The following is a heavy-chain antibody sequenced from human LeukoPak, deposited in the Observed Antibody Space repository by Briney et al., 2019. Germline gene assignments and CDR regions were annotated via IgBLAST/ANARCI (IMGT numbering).Heavy chain of an antibody. J-gene: IGHJ3*02. CDR3: ARDTYYDSSGYWNDVFDI. V-gene: IGHV4-61*08. Sequence: PSETLSLTCTVSGGSISSGGYYWSWIRQHPGKGLEWIGYIYYSGSTNYNPSLKSRVTISVDTSKNQLSLKLNSVTAADTAVYFCARDTYYDSSGYWNDVFDIWGQGTLVTVSS. CDR2: IYYSGST. CDR1: GGSISSGGYY. D-gene: IGHD3-22*01.